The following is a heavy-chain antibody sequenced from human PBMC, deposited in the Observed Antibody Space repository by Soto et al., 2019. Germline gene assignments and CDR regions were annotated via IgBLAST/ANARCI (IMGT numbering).Heavy chain of an antibody. CDR1: GFTVSSNY. CDR3: ARDRFPYGMDV. D-gene: IGHD3-10*01. J-gene: IGHJ6*02. V-gene: IGHV3-66*01. CDR2: IYSGGST. Sequence: GGSLRLSCAASGFTVSSNYMSWVRQAPGKGLEWVSLIYSGGSTYYADSVKGRFTISRDKSKNTLYLQMNSLRAEDTAMYYCARDRFPYGMDVWGQGTTVTVSS.